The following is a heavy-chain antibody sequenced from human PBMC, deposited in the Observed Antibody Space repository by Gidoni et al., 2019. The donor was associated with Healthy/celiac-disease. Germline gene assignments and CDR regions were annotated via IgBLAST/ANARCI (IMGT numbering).Heavy chain of an antibody. CDR1: GFTFSSYS. D-gene: IGHD6-19*01. Sequence: EVQLVESGGGLVQPGGSLRLSCAASGFTFSSYSMNWVRQAPGKGLEWVSYISSSSSTIYYADSVKGRFTISRDNAKNSLYLQMNSLRDEDTAVYYCARYHIAVAGEIFDYWGQGTLVTVSS. CDR2: ISSSSSTI. V-gene: IGHV3-48*02. CDR3: ARYHIAVAGEIFDY. J-gene: IGHJ4*02.